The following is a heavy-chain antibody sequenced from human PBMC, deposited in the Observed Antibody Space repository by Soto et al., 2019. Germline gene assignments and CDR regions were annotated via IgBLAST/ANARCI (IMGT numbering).Heavy chain of an antibody. CDR1: GGTLSSYS. D-gene: IGHD5-12*01. CDR2: SITFVGKA. CDR3: ARATGGHDSGGNYLDV. J-gene: IGHJ6*03. V-gene: IGHV1-69*08. Sequence: QVQLVQSGPEVKKPGSSVKVSCKTSGGTLSSYSFIWVRQAPGQGLEREGRSITFVGKANVAQRVQGRVNISADTYTAAAYIELRRLTSDDTAVYYCARATGGHDSGGNYLDVWGTGTTASVSS.